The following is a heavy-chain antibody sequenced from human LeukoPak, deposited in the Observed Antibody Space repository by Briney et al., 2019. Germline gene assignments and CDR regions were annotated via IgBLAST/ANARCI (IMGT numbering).Heavy chain of an antibody. J-gene: IGHJ4*02. D-gene: IGHD3-10*01. CDR1: GGSFSGYY. CDR3: ARRYASSYYYGSESYNY. CDR2: INHSGST. Sequence: SETLSLTCAVYGGSFSGYYWSWIRQPPGKGLEWIGEINHSGSTNYNPSLKSRVTISVDTSKNQFSLKLSSVTAADTAVYYCARRYASSYYYGSESYNYWGQGTLVTVSS. V-gene: IGHV4-34*01.